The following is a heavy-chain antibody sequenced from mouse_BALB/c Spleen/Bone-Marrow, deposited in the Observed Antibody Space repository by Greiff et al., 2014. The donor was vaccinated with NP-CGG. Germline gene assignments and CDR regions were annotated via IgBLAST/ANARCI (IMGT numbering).Heavy chain of an antibody. Sequence: EVQLQQSGAELVKPGASVKLSCTASGFNIKDTYMHWVKQRPEQDLEWIGRIDPANGNTKYDPKFQGKATITADTSSNTAYLQLSNLTSEDTAVYYCARLEYYAMDYRGQRTSVPVLS. CDR3: ARLEYYAMDY. CDR2: IDPANGNT. CDR1: GFNIKDTY. J-gene: IGHJ4*01. V-gene: IGHV14-3*02.